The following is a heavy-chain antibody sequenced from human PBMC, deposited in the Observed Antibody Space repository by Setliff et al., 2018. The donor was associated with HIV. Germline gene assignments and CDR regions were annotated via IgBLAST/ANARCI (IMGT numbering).Heavy chain of an antibody. D-gene: IGHD3-10*01. CDR2: ISAYNGNT. J-gene: IGHJ6*03. V-gene: IGHV1-18*03. CDR3: ARALAAAHYGSGSYLGYYYMDV. Sequence: GASVKVSCKASGYTFTSYGISWVRQAPGQGLEWMGWISAYNGNTNYAQKLQGRVTMTTDTSTSTAYMELSSLRSEDMAVYYCARALAAAHYGSGSYLGYYYMDVWGKGTTVTVSS. CDR1: GYTFTSYG.